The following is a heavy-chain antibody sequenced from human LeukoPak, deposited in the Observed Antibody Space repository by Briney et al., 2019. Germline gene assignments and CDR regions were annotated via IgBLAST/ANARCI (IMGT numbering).Heavy chain of an antibody. J-gene: IGHJ4*02. D-gene: IGHD3-3*01. Sequence: SGTLSLTCTVSGGSISSSSYYWGWIRQPPGKGLEWIGSIYYSGSTYYNPSLKSRVTISVDTSKNQFSLKLSSVTAADTAVYYCARQRSTIFWGQGTLVTVSS. CDR1: GGSISSSSYY. CDR2: IYYSGST. CDR3: ARQRSTIF. V-gene: IGHV4-39*01.